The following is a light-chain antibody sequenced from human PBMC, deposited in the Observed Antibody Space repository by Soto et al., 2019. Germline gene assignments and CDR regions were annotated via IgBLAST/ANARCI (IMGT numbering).Light chain of an antibody. Sequence: EIVMTQSPATLSVSPGERATLSCRASQSVSSNFAWYQQKPGQAPRLLIYGASTRATGIPARFSGSRSGTELTLTISSLQSEYFAVYYCQQYNNWPSLTFGQGTKLEIK. J-gene: IGKJ2*01. CDR2: GAS. CDR3: QQYNNWPSLT. V-gene: IGKV3-15*01. CDR1: QSVSSN.